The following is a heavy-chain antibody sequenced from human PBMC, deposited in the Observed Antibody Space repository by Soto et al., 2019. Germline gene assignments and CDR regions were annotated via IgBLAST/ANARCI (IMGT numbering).Heavy chain of an antibody. Sequence: SETLSLTCAVYWGSCSGYDWSWIRQPPGKGLERIGEINHSGSTNYNPSLKSRVTMSVDTSKNQISLMLTSVTAADTAIYYCAGGSLRAKYSSSWFFDFWGQGTLVPVSS. V-gene: IGHV4-34*01. CDR3: AGGSLRAKYSSSWFFDF. CDR1: WGSCSGYD. J-gene: IGHJ4*02. D-gene: IGHD6-13*01. CDR2: INHSGST.